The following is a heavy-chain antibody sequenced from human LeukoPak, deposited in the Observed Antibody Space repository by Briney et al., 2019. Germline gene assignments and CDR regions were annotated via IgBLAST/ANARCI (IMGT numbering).Heavy chain of an antibody. D-gene: IGHD6-13*01. CDR2: IFYSGST. CDR1: GVSISCYY. CDR3: AIEKGSSSWYINWFDP. Sequence: SETLSLTCTVSGVSISCYYWSWIRQPPGKGLECIGYIFYSGSTNYNPSFKSRVTISVDTYKNQFSLTLRSVTAADTAVYCCAIEKGSSSWYINWFDPWGEGTRVTVST. J-gene: IGHJ5*02. V-gene: IGHV4-59*12.